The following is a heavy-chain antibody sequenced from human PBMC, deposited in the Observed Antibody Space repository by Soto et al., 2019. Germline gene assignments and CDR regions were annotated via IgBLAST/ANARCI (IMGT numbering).Heavy chain of an antibody. CDR1: GFTFSSYG. Sequence: QVQLVESGGGVVQPGRSLRLSCAASGFTFSSYGMHWVRQAPGKGLEWVAVIWYDGSNKYYADSVKGRFTISRDNSKNTLYLQMNSLRADETAVYYCARGLSYYYGSGLYGLDVWGQGTTVTVSS. D-gene: IGHD3-10*01. CDR2: IWYDGSNK. CDR3: ARGLSYYYGSGLYGLDV. J-gene: IGHJ6*02. V-gene: IGHV3-33*01.